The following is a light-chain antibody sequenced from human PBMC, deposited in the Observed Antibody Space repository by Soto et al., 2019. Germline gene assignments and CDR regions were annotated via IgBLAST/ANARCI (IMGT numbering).Light chain of an antibody. CDR1: QTVTRNY. V-gene: IGKV3-20*01. CDR2: GAS. J-gene: IGKJ1*01. CDR3: QQYGGSPWT. Sequence: EIVLTQSPGTLSLSPGERATLSCRASQTVTRNYLAWYQQKPGQAPSLLIYGASSRATGIPDRFSGSGSGTDFALTISRLEPADFGVYYCQQYGGSPWTFGQGTQVEIK.